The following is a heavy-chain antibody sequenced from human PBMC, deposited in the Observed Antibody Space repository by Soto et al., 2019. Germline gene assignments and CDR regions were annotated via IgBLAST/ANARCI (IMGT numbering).Heavy chain of an antibody. CDR2: IYHSGST. D-gene: IGHD3-3*01. Sequence: QVQLQESGPGLVKPSQTLSLTCTVSGGSISSGDYYWSWIRQHPGKGLEWIGYIYHSGSTYYNPPLKSRVSISVDTSENQFSLKLSSMTAADTAVYYCARTIIGRSLEWSFDYWGQGTLVTVSS. CDR3: ARTIIGRSLEWSFDY. CDR1: GGSISSGDYY. J-gene: IGHJ4*02. V-gene: IGHV4-31*03.